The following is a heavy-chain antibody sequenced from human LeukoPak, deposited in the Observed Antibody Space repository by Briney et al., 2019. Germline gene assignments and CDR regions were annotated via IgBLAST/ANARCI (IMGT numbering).Heavy chain of an antibody. CDR2: INSDGSST. CDR3: ARDGGPGYYYDSSGYYYY. D-gene: IGHD3-22*01. CDR1: GFTFSSYW. Sequence: GGSLRLSCAASGFTFSSYWMHWVRQAPGKGLVWVSRINSDGSSTTYADSVKGRFTISRDNAKNSLYLQMNSLRAEDTAVYYCARDGGPGYYYDSSGYYYYWGQGTLVTVSS. V-gene: IGHV3-74*01. J-gene: IGHJ4*02.